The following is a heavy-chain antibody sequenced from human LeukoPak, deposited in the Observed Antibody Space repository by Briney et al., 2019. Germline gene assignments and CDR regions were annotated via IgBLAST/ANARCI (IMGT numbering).Heavy chain of an antibody. CDR1: GDSVTSHG. D-gene: IGHD3-10*01. V-gene: IGHV4-59*02. J-gene: IGHJ4*02. Sequence: SETLSLTCSVSGDSVTSHGWSWVRQPPGKGLEWIGYVYASGANSGNCNPSRKSRITISVDTSRTQFSLRLNSVTAAATAIYYCARDNVGSLDFWGQGTLVTVSS. CDR2: VYASG. CDR3: ARDNVGSLDF.